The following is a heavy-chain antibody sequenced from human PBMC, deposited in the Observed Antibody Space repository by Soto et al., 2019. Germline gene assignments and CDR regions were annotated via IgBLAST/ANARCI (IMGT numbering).Heavy chain of an antibody. Sequence: SVKVSCKASGYTFTSYGIRWVRQAPVQGLEWMGWISAYNGNTNYAQKLQGRVTMTTDTSTSTAYMELRSLRSDDTAVYYCPRVAIRFLEWSYDAFYIRGQGTMFGVAS. D-gene: IGHD3-3*01. CDR2: ISAYNGNT. CDR1: GYTFTSYG. V-gene: IGHV1-18*01. J-gene: IGHJ3*02. CDR3: PRVAIRFLEWSYDAFYI.